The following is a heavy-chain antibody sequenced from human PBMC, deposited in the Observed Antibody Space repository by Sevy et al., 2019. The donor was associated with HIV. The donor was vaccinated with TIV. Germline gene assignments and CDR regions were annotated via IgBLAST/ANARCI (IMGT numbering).Heavy chain of an antibody. CDR3: ARLNGFEPYSYYALDV. D-gene: IGHD5-12*01. V-gene: IGHV5-51*01. CDR2: IYPGVPAP. Sequence: GESLKISCEGSGYSFTHYWIASVRQIPDKGLEWMGIIYPGVPAPTYSPSFQGRVTISADKSINIAYLQWSRLRASDTAIYYCARLNGFEPYSYYALDVWGQGTTVTVSS. J-gene: IGHJ6*02. CDR1: GYSFTHYW.